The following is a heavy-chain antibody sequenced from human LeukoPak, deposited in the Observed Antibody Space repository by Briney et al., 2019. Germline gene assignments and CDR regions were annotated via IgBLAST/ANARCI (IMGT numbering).Heavy chain of an antibody. CDR2: ISWNSGSI. J-gene: IGHJ6*02. CDR1: GFTFDDYA. V-gene: IGHV3-9*01. D-gene: IGHD3-22*01. CDR3: AKDANPTSSGYGMDV. Sequence: GRSLRLSCAASGFTFDDYAMHWVRQAPGKGLEWVSGISWNSGSIGYADSVKGRFTISRDNAKNSLYLQMNSLRAEDTALYYCAKDANPTSSGYGMDVWGQGTTVTVSS.